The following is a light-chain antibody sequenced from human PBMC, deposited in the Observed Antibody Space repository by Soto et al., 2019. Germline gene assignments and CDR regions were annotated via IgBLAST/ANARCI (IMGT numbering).Light chain of an antibody. Sequence: EIVLTQSPGTLSLSPGERATLSCRASQSVGNNLVWYQQKPGQAPRLLIYDASNRATGIPARFSGSGSGTDFTLTISSLEPEDFAVYYCQQRSNWPITFGQGTRLEIK. CDR2: DAS. CDR1: QSVGNN. CDR3: QQRSNWPIT. J-gene: IGKJ5*01. V-gene: IGKV3-11*01.